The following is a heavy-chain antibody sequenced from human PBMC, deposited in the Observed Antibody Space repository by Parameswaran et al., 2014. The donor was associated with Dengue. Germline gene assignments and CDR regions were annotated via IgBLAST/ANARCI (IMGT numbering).Heavy chain of an antibody. CDR2: IDPSDSYT. D-gene: IGHD6-13*01. CDR3: ASHSSSWYPHMDV. J-gene: IGHJ6*02. Sequence: VRQMPGKGLEWMGRIDPSDSYTNYSPSFQGHVTISADKSISTAYLQWSSLKASDTAMYYCASHSSSWYPHMDVWGQGTTVTVSS. V-gene: IGHV5-10-1*01.